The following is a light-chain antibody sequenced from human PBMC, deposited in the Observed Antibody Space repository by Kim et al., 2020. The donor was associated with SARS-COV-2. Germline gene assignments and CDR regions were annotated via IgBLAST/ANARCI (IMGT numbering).Light chain of an antibody. V-gene: IGKV3-20*01. Sequence: LSTGERATKACRTSQGRSSSLAWYQQKPGQAPRLLIYGAASRATGIPDRFSGSGSGTDFTLTISRLEPEDLAVYYCQQYRSSPQTFGQGTKVDIK. CDR3: QQYRSSPQT. CDR2: GAA. J-gene: IGKJ1*01. CDR1: QGRSSS.